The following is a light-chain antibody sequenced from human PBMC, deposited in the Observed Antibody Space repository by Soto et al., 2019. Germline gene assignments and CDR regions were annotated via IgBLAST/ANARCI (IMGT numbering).Light chain of an antibody. V-gene: IGKV1-5*03. Sequence: DIQMTQSPSTLSASVGDRVTITCRASQSISSWLAWYQRKPGKAPKLLIYKASSLESGVPSRFSGSGSGTEFALTISSLQPDDFATYYCQRYNSYSFAFGPGTKVDI. CDR1: QSISSW. J-gene: IGKJ3*01. CDR2: KAS. CDR3: QRYNSYSFA.